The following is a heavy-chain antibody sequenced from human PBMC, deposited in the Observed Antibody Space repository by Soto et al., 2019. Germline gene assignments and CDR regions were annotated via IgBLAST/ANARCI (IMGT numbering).Heavy chain of an antibody. CDR2: IYPGDSDT. V-gene: IGHV5-51*01. CDR3: ARQGEYSSSPYYYGMDV. J-gene: IGHJ6*02. D-gene: IGHD6-6*01. Sequence: LKIARKGSGYSFTSYWIGWVRQMPGKGLEWMGIIYPGDSDTRYSPSFQGQVTISADKSISTAYLQWSSLKASDTAMYYCARQGEYSSSPYYYGMDVWGQGTTVTVSS. CDR1: GYSFTSYW.